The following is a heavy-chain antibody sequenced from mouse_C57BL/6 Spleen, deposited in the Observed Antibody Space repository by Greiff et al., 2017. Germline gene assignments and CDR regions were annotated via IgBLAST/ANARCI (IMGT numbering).Heavy chain of an antibody. J-gene: IGHJ2*01. Sequence: EVKLMESGGGLVKPGGSLKLSCAASGFTFSDYGMHWVRQAPEKGLEWVAYISSGNSTLYYADTVKGRFTISRDNAKNTLFLQMTSLRSEDTAMYYCARKSSGYGFDYWGQGTTLTVSS. D-gene: IGHD3-2*02. CDR2: ISSGNSTL. CDR3: ARKSSGYGFDY. V-gene: IGHV5-17*01. CDR1: GFTFSDYG.